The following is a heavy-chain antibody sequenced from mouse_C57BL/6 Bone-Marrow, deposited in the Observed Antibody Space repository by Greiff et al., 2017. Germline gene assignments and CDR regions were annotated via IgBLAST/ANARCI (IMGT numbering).Heavy chain of an antibody. Sequence: QVQLQQSGAELMKPGASVKLSCKATGYTFTGYWIEWVKQRPGHGLEWIGEILPGSGSTNYNEKFKGKATFTADTSSNTAYMQLSSLTTEDSAIYYCARWTRSDYDGASWFAYWGQGTLVTVSA. CDR2: ILPGSGST. V-gene: IGHV1-9*01. CDR3: ARWTRSDYDGASWFAY. CDR1: GYTFTGYW. D-gene: IGHD2-4*01. J-gene: IGHJ3*01.